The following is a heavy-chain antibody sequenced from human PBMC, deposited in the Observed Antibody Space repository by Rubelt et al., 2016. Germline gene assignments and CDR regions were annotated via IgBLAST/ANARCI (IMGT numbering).Heavy chain of an antibody. Sequence: QLVESGGGLVQPGGSLGLSCAVSGFTVSSDYMSWVRQAPGKGLEWLANIKQDGSEKYYVVSVKGRFTISRDNAKNSLYLQMNSLRGEDTAVYYCARDLSAAVAQWGQGTLVTVSS. CDR2: IKQDGSEK. CDR1: GFTVSSDY. J-gene: IGHJ4*02. D-gene: IGHD6-19*01. CDR3: ARDLSAAVAQ. V-gene: IGHV3-7*01.